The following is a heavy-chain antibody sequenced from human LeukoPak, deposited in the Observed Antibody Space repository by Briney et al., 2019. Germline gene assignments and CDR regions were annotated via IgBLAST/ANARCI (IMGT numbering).Heavy chain of an antibody. CDR1: GFTVSSNY. CDR2: IYSGGST. CDR3: AREEVVVVPAANDYYYYYGMDV. J-gene: IGHJ6*02. V-gene: IGHV3-53*01. D-gene: IGHD2-2*01. Sequence: GGSLRLSRAASGFTVSSNYMSWVRQAPGKGLEWVSVIYSGGSTYYADSVKGRFTISRDNSKNTLYLQMNSLRAEDTAVYYCAREEVVVVPAANDYYYYYGMDVWGQGTTVTVSS.